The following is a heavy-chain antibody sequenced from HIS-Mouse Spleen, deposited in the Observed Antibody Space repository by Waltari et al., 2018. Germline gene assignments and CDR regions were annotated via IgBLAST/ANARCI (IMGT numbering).Heavy chain of an antibody. CDR2: IYHSGGT. J-gene: IGHJ4*02. CDR3: ASSEITIAAPSYYFDY. Sequence: QVQLQESGPGLVKHSETLSLTCTVSGYSISSGYYWGWIRQPPGKGLEWLGSIYHSGGTYYNPSVKNRVTISVDTSKNQFSLKLSSVTAADTAVYYCASSEITIAAPSYYFDYWGQGTLVTVSS. D-gene: IGHD6-6*01. V-gene: IGHV4-38-2*02. CDR1: GYSISSGYY.